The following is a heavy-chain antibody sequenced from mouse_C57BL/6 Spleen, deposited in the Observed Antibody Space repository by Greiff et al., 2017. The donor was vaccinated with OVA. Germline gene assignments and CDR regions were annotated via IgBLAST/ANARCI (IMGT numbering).Heavy chain of an antibody. Sequence: QVQLKESGPELVKPGASVKISCKASGYAFSSSWMNWVKQRPGKGLEWIGRIYPGDGDTNYNGKFKGKATLTADKSSSTAYMQLSSLTSEDSAVYFCAADDYSFAYWGQGTLVTVSA. V-gene: IGHV1-82*01. J-gene: IGHJ3*01. CDR1: GYAFSSSW. CDR2: IYPGDGDT. CDR3: AADDYSFAY. D-gene: IGHD2-4*01.